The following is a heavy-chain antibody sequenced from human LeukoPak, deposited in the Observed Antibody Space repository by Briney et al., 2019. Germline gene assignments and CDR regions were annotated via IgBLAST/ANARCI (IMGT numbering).Heavy chain of an antibody. CDR1: GGSISSSSYY. CDR3: ARSVVTLYWYFDL. V-gene: IGHV4-39*07. CDR2: IDYSGST. Sequence: SETLSLTCTVSGGSISSSSYYWGWIRQPPGKGLEWIGSIDYSGSTYYNPSLKSRVTISLDTSKNQFSLKLSSVTTADTAVYYCARSVVTLYWYFDLWGRGTLVTVSS. D-gene: IGHD4-23*01. J-gene: IGHJ2*01.